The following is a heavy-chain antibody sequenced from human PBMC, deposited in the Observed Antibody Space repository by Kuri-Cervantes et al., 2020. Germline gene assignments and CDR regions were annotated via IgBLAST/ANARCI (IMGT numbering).Heavy chain of an antibody. CDR1: GFTFSSYA. D-gene: IGHD6-19*01. CDR3: ARAGGWYLVLDY. V-gene: IGHV3-23*01. Sequence: GGSLRLSCAASGFTFSSYAMSWVRQAPGKGLEWVSAISGSGGSTYYADSVKGRFTISRDNSKNTLYFQMNSLRAEDTAVYYCARAGGWYLVLDYWGQGTLVTVSS. J-gene: IGHJ4*02. CDR2: ISGSGGST.